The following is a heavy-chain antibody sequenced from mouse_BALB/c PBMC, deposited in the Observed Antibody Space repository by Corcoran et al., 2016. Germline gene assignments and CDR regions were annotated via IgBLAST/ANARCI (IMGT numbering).Heavy chain of an antibody. CDR3: TREVLGGYPFDY. Sequence: EVQLQQSGPELVKPGASVKMSCKASGYTFTSYVMHWVKQKPGQGLEWIGYIYPFKDVTKYNENFKGKATLTSDKSSSTAYMVLNSLTSEDSAVYYCTREVLGGYPFDYWGQGTTLTVSS. D-gene: IGHD2-2*01. CDR1: GYTFTSYV. V-gene: IGHV1S136*01. J-gene: IGHJ2*01. CDR2: IYPFKDVT.